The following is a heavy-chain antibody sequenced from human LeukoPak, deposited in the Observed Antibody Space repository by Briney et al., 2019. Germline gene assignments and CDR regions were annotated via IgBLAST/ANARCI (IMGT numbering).Heavy chain of an antibody. J-gene: IGHJ4*02. CDR1: GFSLITSGVG. Sequence: SGPTLVKPTQTLTLTCTFSGFSLITSGVGVGWIRQPPGKALGWLALIYWNDDERYSPSLKSRLTITKDTSKNQVVLTMTNMDPVDTATYYCAHSHRNYYDSSGLFDYWGQGTLVTVSS. D-gene: IGHD3-22*01. CDR2: IYWNDDE. CDR3: AHSHRNYYDSSGLFDY. V-gene: IGHV2-5*01.